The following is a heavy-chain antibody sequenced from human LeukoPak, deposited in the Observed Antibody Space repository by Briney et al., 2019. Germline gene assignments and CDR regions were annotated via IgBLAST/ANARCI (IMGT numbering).Heavy chain of an antibody. CDR2: IYTSGST. J-gene: IGHJ6*02. D-gene: IGHD3-22*01. Sequence: ASETLSLTCAVSGGSISSYYWSWIRQPAGKGLEWIGRIYTSGSTNYNPSLKSRVTMSVDTSKNQFSLKLSSVTAEDTAVYYCVRDFGVLLRNPNTYYYDDGVPLYGMDVWGQGTTATVSS. CDR3: VRDFGVLLRNPNTYYYDDGVPLYGMDV. V-gene: IGHV4-4*07. CDR1: GGSISSYY.